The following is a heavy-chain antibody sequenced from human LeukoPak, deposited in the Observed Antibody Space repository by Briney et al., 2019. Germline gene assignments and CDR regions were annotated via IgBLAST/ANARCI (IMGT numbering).Heavy chain of an antibody. Sequence: PGGSLRLSCAASGFTFSSYAMSWVRQAPGKGLEWVSAISGNGGSTYYADSVKGRFTISRDNSKNTLYLQMNSLRAEDTAVYYCAKGNQLLRDYYYGMDVWGQGTTVTVSS. D-gene: IGHD2-2*01. CDR2: ISGNGGST. V-gene: IGHV3-23*01. J-gene: IGHJ6*02. CDR3: AKGNQLLRDYYYGMDV. CDR1: GFTFSSYA.